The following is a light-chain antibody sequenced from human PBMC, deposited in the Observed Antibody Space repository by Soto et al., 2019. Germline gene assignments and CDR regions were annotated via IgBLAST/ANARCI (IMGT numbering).Light chain of an antibody. CDR2: EVS. J-gene: IGLJ3*02. V-gene: IGLV2-14*01. Sequence: QSALTQPASVSGSPGQSITISCSGTSSDVGAFNYVSWYQQHPGKAPKLILYEVSKRPSGLSNRFSASKSGNTASLTISGVQAEDEAYYYCSSYTSSNTWVFGGGTQLTVL. CDR1: SSDVGAFNY. CDR3: SSYTSSNTWV.